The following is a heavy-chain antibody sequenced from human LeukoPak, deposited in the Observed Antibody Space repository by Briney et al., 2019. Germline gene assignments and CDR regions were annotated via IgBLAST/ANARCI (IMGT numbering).Heavy chain of an antibody. J-gene: IGHJ4*02. CDR3: VRSPIGASAY. Sequence: ASVKVSCKPSGYTFTDSYIHWVRQAHGVGLQWMGWISPNNGDTKYAEDFQDRVTMTRDTSISTAYMELTGLTPDDTAVYYCVRSPIGASAYWGRGTLVTVSS. D-gene: IGHD3-10*01. V-gene: IGHV1-2*02. CDR1: GYTFTDSY. CDR2: ISPNNGDT.